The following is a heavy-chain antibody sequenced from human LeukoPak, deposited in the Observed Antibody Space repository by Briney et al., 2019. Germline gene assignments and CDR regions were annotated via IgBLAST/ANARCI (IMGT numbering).Heavy chain of an antibody. D-gene: IGHD2-2*01. CDR2: ISGSGGST. J-gene: IGHJ4*02. V-gene: IGHV3-23*01. CDR3: AGLSVVPAANDY. CDR1: GFTFSSYA. Sequence: GGSLRLSCAASGFTFSSYAMSWVRQAPGKGLEWVSAISGSGGSTYYADSVKGRFTISRDNSENTLYLQMNSLRAEDTAVYYCAGLSVVPAANDYWGQGTLVTVSS.